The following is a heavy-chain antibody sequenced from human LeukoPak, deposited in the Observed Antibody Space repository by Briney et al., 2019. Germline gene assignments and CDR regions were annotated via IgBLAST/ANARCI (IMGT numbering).Heavy chain of an antibody. CDR1: GYTSTGYY. D-gene: IGHD2-8*01. V-gene: IGHV1-2*06. CDR2: INPNSGGT. J-gene: IGHJ4*02. CDR3: ARDILYCTNGVCYSTDFDY. Sequence: ASVKVSCKASGYTSTGYYMHWVRQAPGQGLEWMGRINPNSGGTNYAQKFQGRVTMTRDTSISTAYMELSRLRSDDTAVYYCARDILYCTNGVCYSTDFDYWGQGTLVTVSS.